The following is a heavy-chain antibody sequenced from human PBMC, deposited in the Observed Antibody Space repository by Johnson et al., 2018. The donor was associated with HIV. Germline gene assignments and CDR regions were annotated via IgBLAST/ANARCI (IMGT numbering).Heavy chain of an antibody. Sequence: QVQLVESGGGVVQPGRSLRLSCAASGFTFSSYGMHWVRQAPGQGLEWVALISYDGSNKYYADSVKGRFTISRDNSKNTLYLQMNSLRAEDTAIYYCAKDLSRPTLNAFDIWGQGTMVTVSS. V-gene: IGHV3-30*18. CDR1: GFTFSSYG. J-gene: IGHJ3*02. CDR2: ISYDGSNK. D-gene: IGHD4-11*01. CDR3: AKDLSRPTLNAFDI.